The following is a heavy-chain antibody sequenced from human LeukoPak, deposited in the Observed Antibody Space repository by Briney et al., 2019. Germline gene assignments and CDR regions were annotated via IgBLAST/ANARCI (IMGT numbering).Heavy chain of an antibody. CDR1: GFTFSSYG. Sequence: GGSLRLSCAASGFTFSSYGMHWVRQAPGKGLEWVAVISYDGSNKYYADSVKGRFTISRDNSKNTLYLQMNSLRAEDTAVYYCARDGVILFALDYWGQGTLVTVSS. J-gene: IGHJ4*02. CDR2: ISYDGSNK. CDR3: ARDGVILFALDY. D-gene: IGHD3-3*02. V-gene: IGHV3-30*03.